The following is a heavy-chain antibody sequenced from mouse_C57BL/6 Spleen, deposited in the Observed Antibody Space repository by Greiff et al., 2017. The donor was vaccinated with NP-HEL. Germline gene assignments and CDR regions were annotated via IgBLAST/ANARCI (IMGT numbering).Heavy chain of an antibody. CDR3: ARETYYSNCPWYFDV. D-gene: IGHD2-5*01. J-gene: IGHJ1*03. CDR1: GYTFTDHP. V-gene: IGHV1-78*01. CDR2: IYPRDGST. Sequence: QVQLQQSDAELVKPGASVKISCKVSGYTFTDHPIHWMKQRPEQGLEWIGYIYPRDGSTKYNEKFKGKATLTADKSSSTAYMQLNSLTSEDSAVYFCARETYYSNCPWYFDVWGTGTTVTVSS.